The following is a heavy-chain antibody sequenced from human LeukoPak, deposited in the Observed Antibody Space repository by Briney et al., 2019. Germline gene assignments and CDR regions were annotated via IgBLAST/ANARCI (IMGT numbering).Heavy chain of an antibody. D-gene: IGHD3-22*01. J-gene: IGHJ4*02. V-gene: IGHV4-61*02. CDR1: GGSISSGSYY. CDR3: ARGGYYYDSSGYYYLDY. Sequence: SQTLSLTCTVSGGSISSGSYYWSWIRQPAGKGLEWIGRIYTSGSTNYNPSLKSRVTISVDTSKNQFSLKLSSVTAADTAVYYCARGGYYYDSSGYYYLDYWGQGTLVTVSS. CDR2: IYTSGST.